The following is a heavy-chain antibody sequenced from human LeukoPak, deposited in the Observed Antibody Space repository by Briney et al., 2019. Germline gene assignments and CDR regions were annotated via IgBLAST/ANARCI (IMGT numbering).Heavy chain of an antibody. CDR3: ARLEMATIEH. V-gene: IGHV4-39*07. J-gene: IGHJ1*01. Sequence: SETLSLTCTVSGGSISSSSYYWGWIRQPPGKGLEWIGSIYYSGSTYYNPSLKSRVTISVDTSKNQFSLKLSSVTAADTAVYYCARLEMATIEHWGQGTLVTVSS. CDR2: IYYSGST. D-gene: IGHD5-24*01. CDR1: GGSISSSSYY.